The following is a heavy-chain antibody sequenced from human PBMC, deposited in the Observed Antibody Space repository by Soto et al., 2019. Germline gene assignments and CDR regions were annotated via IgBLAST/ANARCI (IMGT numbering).Heavy chain of an antibody. CDR3: ARAPLWTAPPRWWFDP. CDR1: GYTFTSYD. V-gene: IGHV1-8*01. Sequence: QVQLVQSGAEVKKPGASVKVSCKASGYTFTSYDINWVRQATGQGLEWMGWMNPNSGNTGYAQKFPGRVTMTRNTSISTAYMELSSLRSEDTAVYYCARAPLWTAPPRWWFDPWGQGTLVTVSS. D-gene: IGHD5-18*01. CDR2: MNPNSGNT. J-gene: IGHJ5*02.